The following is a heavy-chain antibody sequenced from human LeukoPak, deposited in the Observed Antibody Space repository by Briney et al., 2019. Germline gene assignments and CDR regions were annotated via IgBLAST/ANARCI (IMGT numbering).Heavy chain of an antibody. D-gene: IGHD4-17*01. J-gene: IGHJ1*01. CDR1: GYTFTSYY. CDR2: INPSGGST. Sequence: ASVKVSCKASGYTFTSYYMHWVRQAPGQGLEWMGIINPSGGSTSYAQKFQGRVTMTRDMSTSTAYMELRSLRSDDTAVYYCARAKGMTTVTTLLFQHWGQGTLVTVSS. V-gene: IGHV1-46*01. CDR3: ARAKGMTTVTTLLFQH.